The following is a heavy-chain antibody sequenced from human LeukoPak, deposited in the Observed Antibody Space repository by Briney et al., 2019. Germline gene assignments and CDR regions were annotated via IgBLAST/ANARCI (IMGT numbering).Heavy chain of an antibody. CDR2: INPSGGST. V-gene: IGHV1-46*01. CDR1: GFTFTSYY. Sequence: PGGSLRLSCAASGFTFTSYYMHWVRQAPGQGLEWMGIINPSGGSTSYAQKFQGRVTMTRDTSTSTVYMELSSLRSEDTAVYYCARDGYYGSGNSRKYGMDVWGQGTTVTVSS. J-gene: IGHJ6*02. CDR3: ARDGYYGSGNSRKYGMDV. D-gene: IGHD3-10*01.